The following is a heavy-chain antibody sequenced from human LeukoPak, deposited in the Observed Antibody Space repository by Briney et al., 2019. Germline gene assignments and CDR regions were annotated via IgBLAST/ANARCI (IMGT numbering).Heavy chain of an antibody. CDR3: ARDREPLWSGYFFHATGSPFGY. Sequence: ASVKVSCKASGYTFTSYGISWVRQAPGQGLEWMGWISAYNGNTNYAQKLQGRVTMTTDTSTSTAYMELRSLRSDDTAVYYCARDREPLWSGYFFHATGSPFGYWGQGTLVTVSS. CDR2: ISAYNGNT. D-gene: IGHD3-3*01. J-gene: IGHJ4*02. V-gene: IGHV1-18*01. CDR1: GYTFTSYG.